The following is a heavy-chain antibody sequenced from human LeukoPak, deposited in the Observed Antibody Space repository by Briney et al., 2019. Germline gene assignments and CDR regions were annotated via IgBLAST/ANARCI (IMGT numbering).Heavy chain of an antibody. CDR1: GGSISSGGYY. V-gene: IGHV4-31*03. Sequence: SETLSLTCTVSGGSISSGGYYWSWIRQHPGKGLEWIGYIYYSGSTYYNPSLKSRVTISVDTSKSQFSLKLSSVTAADTAVYYCARGDGTYYYDSSGYGYAFDIWGQGTIVTVSS. J-gene: IGHJ3*02. D-gene: IGHD3-22*01. CDR2: IYYSGST. CDR3: ARGDGTYYYDSSGYGYAFDI.